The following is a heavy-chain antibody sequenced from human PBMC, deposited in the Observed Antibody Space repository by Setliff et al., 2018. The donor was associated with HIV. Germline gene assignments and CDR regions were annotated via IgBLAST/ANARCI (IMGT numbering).Heavy chain of an antibody. CDR2: IKQDGSEK. D-gene: IGHD2-15*01. CDR3: ARDLRSSHGSPNYFDY. V-gene: IGHV3-7*01. Sequence: GGSLRLSCAVSGFTFSDYWMSWVRQAPGKGLEWVANIKQDGSEKYYVESVKGRFTISRDNAKNSLYLEMNSLRAEETAVYYCARDLRSSHGSPNYFDYWGRGALVTVSS. CDR1: GFTFSDYW. J-gene: IGHJ4*02.